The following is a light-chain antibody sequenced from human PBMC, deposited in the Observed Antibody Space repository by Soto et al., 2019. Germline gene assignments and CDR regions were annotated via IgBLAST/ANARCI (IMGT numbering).Light chain of an antibody. CDR3: NSYTLSRTVV. J-gene: IGLJ2*01. V-gene: IGLV2-14*01. Sequence: QSALTQPASVSGSPGQSITLSCAGTSSDIGAHNFVSWYEHHPGKAPKLIIYEVTKWPSGVSTRFSGSKAGNTASLTISGLQAEDEADYYCNSYTLSRTVVFGGGTRLPVL. CDR2: EVT. CDR1: SSDIGAHNF.